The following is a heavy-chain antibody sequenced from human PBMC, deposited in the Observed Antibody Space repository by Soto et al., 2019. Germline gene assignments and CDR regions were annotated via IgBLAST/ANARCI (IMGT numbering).Heavy chain of an antibody. Sequence: EVQLLESGGGLVQPGGSLRLSCAASGFTFSSYAMSWVRQAPGKGLEWVSAISGSGGSTYYADSVKGRFTISRDNSKNTLYRQMNSLRAEDTAVYYCAKDRGYCSGGSCYLTKYRHPYYFDYWGQGTLVTVSS. CDR1: GFTFSSYA. CDR2: ISGSGGST. CDR3: AKDRGYCSGGSCYLTKYRHPYYFDY. V-gene: IGHV3-23*01. J-gene: IGHJ4*02. D-gene: IGHD2-15*01.